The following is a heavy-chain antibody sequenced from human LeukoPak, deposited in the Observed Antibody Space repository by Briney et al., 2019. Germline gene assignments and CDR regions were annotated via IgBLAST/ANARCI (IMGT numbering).Heavy chain of an antibody. CDR1: GFTFSSYA. Sequence: PGGSLRLSCAASGFTFSSYAMSWVRQAPGKGLEWVSGVTGSGGRTYYADSVKGRFTISRDNSKNTLYLQMNSLSGEDTAVYYCSRDTLAVAGTGYYYYGMDVWGQGTTVTVSS. CDR2: VTGSGGRT. V-gene: IGHV3-23*01. J-gene: IGHJ6*02. D-gene: IGHD6-19*01. CDR3: SRDTLAVAGTGYYYYGMDV.